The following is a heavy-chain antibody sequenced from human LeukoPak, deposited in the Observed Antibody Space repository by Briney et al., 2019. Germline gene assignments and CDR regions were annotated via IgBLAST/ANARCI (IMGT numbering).Heavy chain of an antibody. J-gene: IGHJ4*02. CDR2: ISYGGTNK. D-gene: IGHD3-22*01. CDR1: GFTFSRSG. CDR3: ARRYYDSSGYSSFDY. V-gene: IGHV3-30*03. Sequence: GGSLRLSCAASGFTFSRSGMHWVRQAPGKGLEWVAIISYGGTNKYYADSVKGRFTISRDDPKNTLYLQMNSLRAEDTAVYYCARRYYDSSGYSSFDYWGQGTLVTVSS.